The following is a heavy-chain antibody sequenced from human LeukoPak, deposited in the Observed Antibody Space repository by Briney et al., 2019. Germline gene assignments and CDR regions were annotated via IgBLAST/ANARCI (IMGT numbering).Heavy chain of an antibody. J-gene: IGHJ4*02. V-gene: IGHV3-30*03. D-gene: IGHD3-10*01. Sequence: TGGSLRLSCAASGFTFSTYVIHWVRQAPGKGLDWVAVMSSDGGHTYYADSVKGRFTVSRDNSRNTLYLHMNNLRPEDTAVYYCAREGFYGSGSSPTFYFDYWGQGTLVTVSS. CDR3: AREGFYGSGSSPTFYFDY. CDR1: GFTFSTYV. CDR2: MSSDGGHT.